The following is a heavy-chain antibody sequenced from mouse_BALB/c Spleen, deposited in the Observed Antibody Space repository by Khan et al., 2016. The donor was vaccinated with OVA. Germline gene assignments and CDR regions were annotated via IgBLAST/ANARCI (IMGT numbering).Heavy chain of an antibody. CDR2: IYPYNDDT. J-gene: IGHJ3*01. CDR1: GYTFTSYV. D-gene: IGHD1-2*01. Sequence: VQLKESGPELVKPGASVKMSCMASGYTFTSYVIHWVRQKPGQDLEWIGYIYPYNDDTKYNEKFKGKATLTSDKSSSTATMELSSLTFQDSAVSYCTRQIRLLGFPYWGQVTLVTVSA. CDR3: TRQIRLLGFPY. V-gene: IGHV1S136*01.